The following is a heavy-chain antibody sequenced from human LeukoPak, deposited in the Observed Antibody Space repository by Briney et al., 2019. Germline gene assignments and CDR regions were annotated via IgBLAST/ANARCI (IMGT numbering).Heavy chain of an antibody. D-gene: IGHD6-19*01. J-gene: IGHJ4*02. Sequence: TGGSLTLSCVASAFIYDDYALHWVRQAPGGGLEWVAGVSWNRDYIGYADSVKGRFTISKDDARKSIYLHMNSLRVDDTAFYHCAATSGWYDSYFGHWGQGTLVTVSS. CDR2: VSWNRDYI. CDR1: AFIYDDYA. V-gene: IGHV3-9*01. CDR3: AATSGWYDSYFGH.